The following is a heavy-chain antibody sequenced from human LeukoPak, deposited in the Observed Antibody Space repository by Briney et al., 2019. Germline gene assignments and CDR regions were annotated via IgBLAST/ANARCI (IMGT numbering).Heavy chain of an antibody. CDR1: GGSISSYY. J-gene: IGHJ4*02. CDR3: ARGYCSSTSCYDY. Sequence: PSETLSLTCTVSGGSISSYYWSWIRRPPGKGLEWIGYIYYSGSTNYNPSLKSRVTISVDTSKNQFSLKLSSVTAADTAVYYCARGYCSSTSCYDYWGQGTLVTVSS. CDR2: IYYSGST. D-gene: IGHD2-2*01. V-gene: IGHV4-59*01.